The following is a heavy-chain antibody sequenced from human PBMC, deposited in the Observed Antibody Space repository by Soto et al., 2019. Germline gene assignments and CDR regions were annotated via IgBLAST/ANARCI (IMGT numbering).Heavy chain of an antibody. CDR2: IYDSGRT. Sequence: SETLSLTCTVSGDSINKYYWTWIRQPPGKGLEWIGCIYDSGRTSYNPSLRSRLTISVDTSKNQFSLKLKSVTAADKSVYYCARGTTYYYQGMDVWGQGTTVTVSS. CDR1: GDSINKYY. CDR3: ARGTTYYYQGMDV. D-gene: IGHD1-1*01. J-gene: IGHJ6*02. V-gene: IGHV4-59*01.